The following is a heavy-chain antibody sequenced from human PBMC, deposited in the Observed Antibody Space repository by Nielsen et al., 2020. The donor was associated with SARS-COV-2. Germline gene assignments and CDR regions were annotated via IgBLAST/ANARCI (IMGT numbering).Heavy chain of an antibody. CDR1: GFSFGTYG. CDR3: ARLSNFWSGYNDY. J-gene: IGHJ4*02. Sequence: LSLTCAASGFSFGTYGMHWVRQAPGKGLEWVANIWYDGSNENYGDSVRGRFTLSRDNSKNTLYLQMNSLTADDTAVYYCARLSNFWSGYNDYWGQGTLVTVSS. V-gene: IGHV3-33*01. D-gene: IGHD3-3*01. CDR2: IWYDGSNE.